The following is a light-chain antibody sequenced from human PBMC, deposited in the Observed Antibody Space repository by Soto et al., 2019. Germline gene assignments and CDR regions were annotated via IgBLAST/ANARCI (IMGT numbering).Light chain of an antibody. CDR2: GAS. J-gene: IGKJ1*01. CDR1: QSVSSSY. Sequence: EVVLTQSPGTLSLSPGERVTLSCRASQSVSSSYLTWYQQKPGQAPRRLIYGASSRATGIPDRFSGRGFGTDFTLTISRLEPEDFAVYYCQHSGDFRWTFGQGTKVDIK. CDR3: QHSGDFRWT. V-gene: IGKV3-20*01.